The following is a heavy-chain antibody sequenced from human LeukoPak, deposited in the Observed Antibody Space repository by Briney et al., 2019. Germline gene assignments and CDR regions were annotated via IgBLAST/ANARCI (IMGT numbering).Heavy chain of an antibody. D-gene: IGHD3-22*01. CDR3: ARDPGPNYYDSSGYYPLDY. V-gene: IGHV1-18*01. J-gene: IGHJ4*02. Sequence: ASVKVSCKASGYTFTSYDINWVRQATGQGLEWMGWISAYNGNTNYAQKLQGRVTMTTDTSTSTAYMELRSLRSDDTAVYYCARDPGPNYYDSSGYYPLDYWGQGTLVTVSS. CDR2: ISAYNGNT. CDR1: GYTFTSYD.